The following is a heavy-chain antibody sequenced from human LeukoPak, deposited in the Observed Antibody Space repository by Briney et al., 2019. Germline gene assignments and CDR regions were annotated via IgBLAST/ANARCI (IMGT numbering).Heavy chain of an antibody. D-gene: IGHD3-9*01. CDR2: IYTSGSI. V-gene: IGHV4-4*07. J-gene: IGHJ6*03. Sequence: PSETLSLTCTVSGGSINSYYWSWIRQPAGKGLEWIGRIYTSGSINYNPSLKSRVTMSGDTSKNQFSLKLSSVTAADTAVYYCARVIGYDILTGYPKGDYYYYMDVWGKGTTVTISS. CDR3: ARVIGYDILTGYPKGDYYYYMDV. CDR1: GGSINSYY.